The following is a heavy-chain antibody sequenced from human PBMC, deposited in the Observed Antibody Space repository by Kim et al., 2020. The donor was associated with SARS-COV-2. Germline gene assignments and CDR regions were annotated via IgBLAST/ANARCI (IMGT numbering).Heavy chain of an antibody. Sequence: GGSLRLSCAASGFTFSSYGMHWVRQAPGKGLEWVAVISYDGSDKYYADSVKGRFTISRDNSKNTLYLQMNSLRAEDTAVYYCAKRCSSASREDYWGQGTLVTVSS. D-gene: IGHD6-6*01. CDR1: GFTFSSYG. CDR2: ISYDGSDK. CDR3: AKRCSSASREDY. J-gene: IGHJ4*02. V-gene: IGHV3-30*18.